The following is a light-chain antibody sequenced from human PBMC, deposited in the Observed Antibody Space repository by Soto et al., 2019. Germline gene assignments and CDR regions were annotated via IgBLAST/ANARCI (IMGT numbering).Light chain of an antibody. CDR1: QSISRY. Sequence: DIQMTQSPSALSASVGDRVTITCRASQSISRYLNWYQQKPGKAPEPLIYAASSLQSGVPSRFSGSGSGTDFTLTISNLQPEHCATYFCQQTYSTLFTFGPGTKVEIK. V-gene: IGKV1-39*01. J-gene: IGKJ3*01. CDR2: AAS. CDR3: QQTYSTLFT.